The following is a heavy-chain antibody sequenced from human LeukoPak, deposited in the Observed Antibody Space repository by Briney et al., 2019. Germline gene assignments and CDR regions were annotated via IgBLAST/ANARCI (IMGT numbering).Heavy chain of an antibody. Sequence: GGSLRLSCAASGFTFSTYAMTWVRQAPGKGLEWVSSISSSSSYIYYADSVKGRFTISRDNAKNSLYLQMNSLRAEDTAVYYCAREGSSYGPPHWGQGTLVTVSS. CDR3: AREGSSYGPPH. CDR2: ISSSSSYI. CDR1: GFTFSTYA. V-gene: IGHV3-21*01. D-gene: IGHD5-18*01. J-gene: IGHJ4*02.